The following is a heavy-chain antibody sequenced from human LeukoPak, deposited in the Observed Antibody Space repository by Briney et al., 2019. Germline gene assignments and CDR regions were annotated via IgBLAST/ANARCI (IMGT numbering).Heavy chain of an antibody. CDR2: ISSSSTYT. V-gene: IGHV3-21*06. Sequence: AGGSLRLSCAASGFSFSSYVMTWARQTPGKGLEWVSSISSSSTYTHYADSVKGRFTISRDNAKNSLYLQMNSLRVEDTAVYYCTRDVASYYGYWGQGALVTVSS. J-gene: IGHJ4*02. CDR1: GFSFSSYV. CDR3: TRDVASYYGY. D-gene: IGHD1-26*01.